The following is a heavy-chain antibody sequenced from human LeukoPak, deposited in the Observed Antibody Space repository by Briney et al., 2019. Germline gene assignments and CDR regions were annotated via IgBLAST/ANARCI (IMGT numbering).Heavy chain of an antibody. CDR3: ARHGDGFYHGMDV. CDR2: ISSGGHNI. V-gene: IGHV3-21*01. Sequence: GGSLRLFWEASAFTFSRYGMNWFRPAPGEGLEWISSISSGGHNIFYADPVKGRFTISRDNAKNSLYLQMNSLRVEDTAVYYCARHGDGFYHGMDVWGQGTTVTVSS. CDR1: AFTFSRYG. J-gene: IGHJ6*01. D-gene: IGHD4-17*01.